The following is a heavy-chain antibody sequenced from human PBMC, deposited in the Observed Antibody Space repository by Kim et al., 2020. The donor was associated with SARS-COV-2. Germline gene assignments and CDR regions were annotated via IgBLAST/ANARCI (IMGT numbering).Heavy chain of an antibody. D-gene: IGHD6-19*01. CDR3: ATNVAVAVVGAYWYFDL. CDR1: GGSISSSSYY. J-gene: IGHJ2*01. CDR2: IYYSGST. V-gene: IGHV4-39*01. Sequence: SETLSLTCTVSGGSISSSSYYWGWIRQPPGKGLEWIGSIYYSGSTYYNPSLKSRVTISVDTSKNQFSLKLSSVTAADTAVYYCATNVAVAVVGAYWYFDLWGRGTLVTVSS.